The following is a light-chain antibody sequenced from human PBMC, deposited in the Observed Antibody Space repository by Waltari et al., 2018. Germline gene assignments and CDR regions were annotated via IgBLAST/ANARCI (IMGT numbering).Light chain of an antibody. CDR3: QVWDSSTVV. V-gene: IGLV3-9*01. CDR2: RDS. Sequence: SYELTQPLSVSVALGQTARITCGGNNIGSKNVHCYHQTPGQAPVLVIYRDSNRPSGIPERFSGSNSGNTATRTISRAQAGDEADYYCQVWDSSTVVFGGGTKLTVL. J-gene: IGLJ2*01. CDR1: NIGSKN.